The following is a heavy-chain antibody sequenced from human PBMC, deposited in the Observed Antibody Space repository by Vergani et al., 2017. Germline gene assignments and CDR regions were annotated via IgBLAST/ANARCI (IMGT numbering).Heavy chain of an antibody. Sequence: EVQLLESGGGLVQPGGSLRLSCVASGFPFSSSPMSWVRQAPGKGLEWVSAITASGATTYYADSVQGRFTISKDNSKKTLYLQMNSLRAEDTAFSYCAKGYTYSDYWGLGTLVVVSS. CDR3: AKGYTYSDY. D-gene: IGHD5-18*01. J-gene: IGHJ4*02. CDR1: GFPFSSSP. V-gene: IGHV3-23*01. CDR2: ITASGATT.